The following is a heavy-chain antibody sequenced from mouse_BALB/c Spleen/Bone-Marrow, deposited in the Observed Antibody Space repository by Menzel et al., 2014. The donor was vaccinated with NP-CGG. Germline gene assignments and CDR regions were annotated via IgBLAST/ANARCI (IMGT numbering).Heavy chain of an antibody. CDR2: INPSNGRT. Sequence: VKLMESGAELVKPGASVKLSCKASGYTFTSYWMHWVKQRPGQGLEWIGEINPSNGRTNYNEKFKSKATLTVDKSSSTAYMQLSSLTSEDSAVYYCARTYFDYWGQGTPLTVSS. CDR1: GYTFTSYW. J-gene: IGHJ2*01. V-gene: IGHV1S81*02. CDR3: ARTYFDY.